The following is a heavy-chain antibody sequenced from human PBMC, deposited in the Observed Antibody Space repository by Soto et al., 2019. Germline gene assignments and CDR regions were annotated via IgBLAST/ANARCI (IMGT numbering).Heavy chain of an antibody. CDR1: GFTFSSYS. Sequence: GGSLRLSCAASGFTFSSYSMNWVRQAPGKGLEWVSSISSSSSYIYYADSVKGRFTISRDNAKNSLYLQMNSLRAEDTAVYYCARDLREIGSGWYLYYFDYWGQGTLVTVSS. D-gene: IGHD6-19*01. V-gene: IGHV3-21*01. J-gene: IGHJ4*02. CDR3: ARDLREIGSGWYLYYFDY. CDR2: ISSSSSYI.